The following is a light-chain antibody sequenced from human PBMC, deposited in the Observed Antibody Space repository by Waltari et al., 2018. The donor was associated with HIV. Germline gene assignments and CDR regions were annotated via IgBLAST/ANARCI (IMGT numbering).Light chain of an antibody. J-gene: IGKJ2*01. CDR2: AAS. CDR1: QSISTY. CDR3: QQSSSSPRT. Sequence: IQMTQSPPSLSTSVGDRVPITCRASQSISTYLNWYQQKPGKAPKLLIYAASSLQSGVPLRFSGSGSGTDFTLTISSLQPEDFATYYCQQSSSSPRTFGQGTKLEIK. V-gene: IGKV1-39*01.